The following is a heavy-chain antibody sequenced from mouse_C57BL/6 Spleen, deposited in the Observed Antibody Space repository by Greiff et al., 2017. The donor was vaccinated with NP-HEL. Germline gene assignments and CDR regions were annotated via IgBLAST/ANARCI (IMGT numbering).Heavy chain of an antibody. CDR1: GYSITSGYY. D-gene: IGHD1-1*01. J-gene: IGHJ4*01. Sequence: ESGPGLVKPSQSLSLTCSVTGYSITSGYYWNWIRQFPGNKLEWMGYISYDGSNNYNPSLKNRISITRDTSKNQFFLKLNSVTTEDTATYYCASERDYYYYGRAMDYWGQGTSVTVSS. CDR2: ISYDGSN. CDR3: ASERDYYYYGRAMDY. V-gene: IGHV3-6*01.